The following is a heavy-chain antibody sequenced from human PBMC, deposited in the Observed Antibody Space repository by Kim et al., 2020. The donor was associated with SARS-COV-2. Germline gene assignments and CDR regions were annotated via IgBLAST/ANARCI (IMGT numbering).Heavy chain of an antibody. Sequence: SETLSLTCTVSGGSISTSSYHWAWIRQSPGKGLEWIGSIYQSGSTYSNPSLKSRLTISVDTSKNQFSPQLKSVTAADTAVYFCARHRYTAMAQFDYWGPG. CDR1: GGSISTSSYH. CDR3: ARHRYTAMAQFDY. V-gene: IGHV4-39*01. D-gene: IGHD5-18*01. J-gene: IGHJ4*02. CDR2: IYQSGST.